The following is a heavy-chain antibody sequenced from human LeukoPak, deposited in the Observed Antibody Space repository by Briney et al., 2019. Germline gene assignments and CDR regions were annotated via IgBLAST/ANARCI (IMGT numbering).Heavy chain of an antibody. CDR1: GYTFTSYD. CDR3: ARVCTGSEYYFDY. D-gene: IGHD2-8*02. V-gene: IGHV1-8*03. Sequence: GASVKVSCKASGYTFTSYDINWVRQATGQGLEWMGWMNPNSSNTGYAQKFQGRVTITRNTSISTAYMELSSLRSEDTAVYYCARVCTGSEYYFDYWGQGTLVTVSS. J-gene: IGHJ4*02. CDR2: MNPNSSNT.